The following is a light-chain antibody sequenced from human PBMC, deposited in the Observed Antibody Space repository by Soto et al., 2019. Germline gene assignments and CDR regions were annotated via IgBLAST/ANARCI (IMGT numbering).Light chain of an antibody. CDR2: DAS. J-gene: IGKJ1*01. CDR3: QQYNSYWT. CDR1: QSIGRW. V-gene: IGKV1-5*01. Sequence: DIQMTKSAATLSVPVGARGPINCRASQSIGRWLAWYQQKPGKAPKVLIYDASTLKSGVPSRFSGSGSGTDFTLTISSLQPDDFAIYYCQQYNSYWTFGQGTKVDIK.